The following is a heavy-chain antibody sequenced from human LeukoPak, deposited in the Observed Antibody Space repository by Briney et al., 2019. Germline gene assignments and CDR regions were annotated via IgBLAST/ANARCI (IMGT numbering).Heavy chain of an antibody. CDR2: IIGSGGRT. Sequence: RGSLRLSCAASGFTFSSYAMSWVRQAPGEGLGWVSAIIGSGGRTYYADSVTGPFTISRDNSKNTLNLQMNSLRAEDTAVYYGAKAAYTIFGVVITYDYWGQGTLVTVSS. CDR1: GFTFSSYA. V-gene: IGHV3-23*01. J-gene: IGHJ4*02. D-gene: IGHD3-3*01. CDR3: AKAAYTIFGVVITYDY.